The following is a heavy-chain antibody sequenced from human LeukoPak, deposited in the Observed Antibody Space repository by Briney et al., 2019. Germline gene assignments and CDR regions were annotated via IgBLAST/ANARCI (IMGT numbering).Heavy chain of an antibody. V-gene: IGHV3-48*01. D-gene: IGHD4-11*01. J-gene: IGHJ6*03. CDR2: ISISSGGI. CDR3: XRDFSNYYYYMDV. Sequence: PGGSLRLSCAASGFTFSTSSMNWVREAPGKGLEWVSSISISSGGIYYADSVKCRFTISRNNPKNSLYLQMNRLRAEDTAVYYCXRDFSNYYYYMDVWGKGTTVTVSS. CDR1: GFTFSTSS.